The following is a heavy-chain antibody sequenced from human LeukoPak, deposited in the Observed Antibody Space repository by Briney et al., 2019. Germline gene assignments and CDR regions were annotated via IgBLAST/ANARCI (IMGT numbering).Heavy chain of an antibody. CDR3: ARDFVGANSLDY. D-gene: IGHD1-26*01. CDR1: GFTVSSNY. J-gene: IGHJ4*02. V-gene: IGHV3-53*01. Sequence: GRSLRLSCAASGFTVSSNYMSWVRQAPGKGLEWVSVIYTDGSTYYADSVRGRFTISRDNSKNTLYLQMNSLRAEDTAVYYCARDFVGANSLDYWGQGTLVTVSS. CDR2: IYTDGST.